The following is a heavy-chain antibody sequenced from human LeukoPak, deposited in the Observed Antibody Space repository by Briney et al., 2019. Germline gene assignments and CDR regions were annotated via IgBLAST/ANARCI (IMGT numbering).Heavy chain of an antibody. D-gene: IGHD3-9*01. Sequence: GGSLRLSCAASGFTFSTYSMNWVRQAPGKGLEWVSSISSSTSYIYYADSVKGRFTISRDNAKNSLYLQMNSLRAEDTAVYYCARGGEYDILAGYDTAFDIWGQGTMVTVSS. CDR1: GFTFSTYS. CDR2: ISSSTSYI. V-gene: IGHV3-21*01. CDR3: ARGGEYDILAGYDTAFDI. J-gene: IGHJ3*02.